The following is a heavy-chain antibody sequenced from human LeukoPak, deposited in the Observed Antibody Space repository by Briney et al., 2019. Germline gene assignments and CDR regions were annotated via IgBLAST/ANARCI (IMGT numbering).Heavy chain of an antibody. CDR3: AKVGYNSWGIDY. D-gene: IGHD5-24*01. V-gene: IGHV3-43*02. Sequence: GGSLRLSCAASGFTFDDYAMQWVRQAPGKGLEWVSLISGDGGSTYYADSVKGRFTISRDNSKNSLYLQMNSLRTEDTTLYYCAKVGYNSWGIDYWGQGTLVTVSS. J-gene: IGHJ4*02. CDR2: ISGDGGST. CDR1: GFTFDDYA.